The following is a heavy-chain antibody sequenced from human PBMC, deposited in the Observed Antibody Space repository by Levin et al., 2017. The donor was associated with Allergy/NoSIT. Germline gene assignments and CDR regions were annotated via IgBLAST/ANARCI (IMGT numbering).Heavy chain of an antibody. J-gene: IGHJ6*02. D-gene: IGHD3-22*01. CDR2: IYPGDSDT. V-gene: IGHV5-51*01. Sequence: GESLKISCKGSGYSFTSYWIGWVRQMPGKGLEWMGIIYPGDSDTRYSPSFQGQVTISADKSISTAYLQWSSLKASDTAMYYCARHGLSYYYDSSGERTPMVDGMDGWGQGTTVTVSS. CDR1: GYSFTSYW. CDR3: ARHGLSYYYDSSGERTPMVDGMDG.